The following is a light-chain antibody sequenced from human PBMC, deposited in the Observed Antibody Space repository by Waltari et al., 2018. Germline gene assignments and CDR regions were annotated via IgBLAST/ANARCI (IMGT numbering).Light chain of an antibody. CDR1: QGISSH. V-gene: IGKV1-9*01. CDR2: AAS. Sequence: IQLTQSRSPLSASIAESVTFSCRASQGISSHLAWCQPRPGKAPKLLIYAASTLQSAVPARFSGSGSGTDFTLTISSLQPEDVATYYCQHLNSYPLTFGGGTKVEI. J-gene: IGKJ4*01. CDR3: QHLNSYPLT.